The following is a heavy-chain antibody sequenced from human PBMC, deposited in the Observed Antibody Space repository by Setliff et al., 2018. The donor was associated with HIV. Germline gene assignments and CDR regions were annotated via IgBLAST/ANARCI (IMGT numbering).Heavy chain of an antibody. J-gene: IGHJ5*02. CDR1: GYSTTNGYY. Sequence: SETLSLTCSVSGYSTTNGYYWGWIRQPPGKGLEWVGSIYHDGSTYYNPSLRSRVTISVDTSKNQFSLKLSSVTAADTAVYYCARYYGSGTYHRWFDPWGQGTPVTVS. D-gene: IGHD3-10*01. CDR2: IYHDGST. CDR3: ARYYGSGTYHRWFDP. V-gene: IGHV4-38-2*02.